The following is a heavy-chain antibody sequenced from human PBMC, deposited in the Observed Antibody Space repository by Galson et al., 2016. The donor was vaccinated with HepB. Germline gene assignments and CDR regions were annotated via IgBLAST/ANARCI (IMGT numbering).Heavy chain of an antibody. V-gene: IGHV3-33*01. Sequence: SLRLSCAASGFIFSDYGMHWVRQAPGKGLEWVAVIWSDGSNKFYSDSVKGRFTISRDNSENTLYLQMNRLRAEDTALYYCARASGPFDMWGQGTMATVSS. CDR1: GFIFSDYG. CDR3: ARASGPFDM. J-gene: IGHJ3*02. D-gene: IGHD7-27*01. CDR2: IWSDGSNK.